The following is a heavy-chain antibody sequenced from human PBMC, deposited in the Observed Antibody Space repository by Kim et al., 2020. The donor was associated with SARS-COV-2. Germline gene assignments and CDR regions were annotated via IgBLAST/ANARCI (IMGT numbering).Heavy chain of an antibody. Sequence: SETLSLTCTVSGGSVSSGSYYWSWIRQPPGKGLEWIGYIYYSGSTNYNPSLKSRVTISVDTSKNQFSLKLSSVTAADTAVYYCARDRSLGPVHLLGDWGQGTLVTVSS. V-gene: IGHV4-61*01. CDR3: ARDRSLGPVHLLGD. CDR1: GGSVSSGSYY. D-gene: IGHD3-3*01. J-gene: IGHJ4*02. CDR2: IYYSGST.